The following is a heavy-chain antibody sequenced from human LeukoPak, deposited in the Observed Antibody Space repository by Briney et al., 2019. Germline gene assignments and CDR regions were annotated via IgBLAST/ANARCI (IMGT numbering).Heavy chain of an antibody. J-gene: IGHJ4*02. CDR1: GFTFSDYY. Sequence: PGGSLRLSCAASGFTFSDYYMSWIRQAPGKGLEWVSYISSSGSTIYYADSVKGRFTSSRDTAKNSLYLQMNSLRAEDTAVYYCASIGYCSGGSCYGTGAFDYWGQGTLVTVSS. V-gene: IGHV3-11*01. D-gene: IGHD2-15*01. CDR3: ASIGYCSGGSCYGTGAFDY. CDR2: ISSSGSTI.